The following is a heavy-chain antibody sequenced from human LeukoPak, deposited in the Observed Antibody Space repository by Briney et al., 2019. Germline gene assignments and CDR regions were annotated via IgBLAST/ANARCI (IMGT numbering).Heavy chain of an antibody. CDR2: IYYSGST. CDR1: GGSISSYY. Sequence: SETLSLTCTVSGGSISSYYWSWIRQPPGKGLEWIGSIYYSGSTYYNPSLKSRVTISVDTSKNQFSLKLSSVTAADTAVYYCARLTTVVVAATVWFDPWGQGTLVTVSS. J-gene: IGHJ5*02. CDR3: ARLTTVVVAATVWFDP. V-gene: IGHV4-39*01. D-gene: IGHD2-15*01.